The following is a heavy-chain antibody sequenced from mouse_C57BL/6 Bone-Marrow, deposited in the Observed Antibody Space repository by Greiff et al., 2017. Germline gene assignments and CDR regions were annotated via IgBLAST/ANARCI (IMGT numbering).Heavy chain of an antibody. V-gene: IGHV1-85*01. J-gene: IGHJ3*01. D-gene: IGHD2-14*01. CDR2: IYPRGGST. CDR1: GYTFTSYD. Sequence: QVQLKESGPELVKPGASVKLSCTASGYTFTSYDINWVKQTPGQGLEWIGWIYPRGGSTKYNEKFKGRATFSVDTASSTAYMELHSLTSEDSAVYFYARLGWGAYWGQGTLVTVSA. CDR3: ARLGWGAY.